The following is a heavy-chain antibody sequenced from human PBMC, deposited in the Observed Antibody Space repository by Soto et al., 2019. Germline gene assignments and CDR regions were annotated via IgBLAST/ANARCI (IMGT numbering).Heavy chain of an antibody. J-gene: IGHJ4*02. V-gene: IGHV4-59*01. CDR3: ARDSYNFDD. CDR2: IYYSGST. D-gene: IGHD5-18*01. CDR1: GGSIRSYY. Sequence: PSETLSLTCTVSGGSIRSYYWSWIRQPPGKGLEWIGYIYYSGSTGYNPSLKSRVTISVDTSKNQFSLKLRSVTAADTAVYYCARDSYNFDDWGQGILVTVS.